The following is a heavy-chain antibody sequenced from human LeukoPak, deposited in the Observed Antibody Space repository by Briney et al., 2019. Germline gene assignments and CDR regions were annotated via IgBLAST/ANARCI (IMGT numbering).Heavy chain of an antibody. CDR3: AREMTTVTTDYFDY. CDR2: ISYDGSNK. D-gene: IGHD4-17*01. J-gene: IGHJ4*02. Sequence: GRSLRLSCAASGFTFSSYAMHWVRQAPGKGLEWVAVISYDGSNKYYADSVKGRFTISRDNSKNTLYLQMNSLRAEDTAVYYCAREMTTVTTDYFDYWGQGTLVTVSS. CDR1: GFTFSSYA. V-gene: IGHV3-30-3*01.